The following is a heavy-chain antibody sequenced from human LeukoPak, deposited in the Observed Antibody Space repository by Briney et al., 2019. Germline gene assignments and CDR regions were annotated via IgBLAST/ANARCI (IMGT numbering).Heavy chain of an antibody. Sequence: ASVKVSCKASGYTFTGYYMHWVRQAPGQGLEWVGWINPNSGGTNYAQKFQGRVTMTRDTSISTAYMELSRLRSDDTAVYYCARARVGATNYMDVWGKGTTVTVSS. CDR1: GYTFTGYY. V-gene: IGHV1-2*02. CDR3: ARARVGATNYMDV. CDR2: INPNSGGT. D-gene: IGHD1-26*01. J-gene: IGHJ6*03.